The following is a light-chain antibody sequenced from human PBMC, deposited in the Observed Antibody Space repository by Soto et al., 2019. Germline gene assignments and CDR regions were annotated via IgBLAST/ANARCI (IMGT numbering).Light chain of an antibody. J-gene: IGLJ1*01. Sequence: QSALTQPPSVSGAPGQRVTISCTGSSSNIGAGYDVHWYQQLPGTAPKLLTYGNSNRPSGVPDRFSGSKSGTSASLAITGLQAEDEADYYCQSYDSSLSGYVFGTGTKVTV. CDR1: SSNIGAGYD. V-gene: IGLV1-40*01. CDR3: QSYDSSLSGYV. CDR2: GNS.